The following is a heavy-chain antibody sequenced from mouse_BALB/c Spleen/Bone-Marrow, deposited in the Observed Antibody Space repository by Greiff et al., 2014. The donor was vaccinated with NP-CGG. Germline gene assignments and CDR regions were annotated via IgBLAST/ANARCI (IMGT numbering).Heavy chain of an antibody. J-gene: IGHJ3*01. CDR1: GFNIKDTY. D-gene: IGHD1-1*01. Sequence: EVKLVESGAELVKPGASVKLSCTASGFNIKDTYMHWVKQRPEQGLEWIGRIDPANGNTKYDPKFQGKATITADTSSNTAYLQRSSLTSDDTAVYYCANYYCGSSLFAYWGQGTLVTVSA. CDR2: IDPANGNT. V-gene: IGHV14-3*02. CDR3: ANYYCGSSLFAY.